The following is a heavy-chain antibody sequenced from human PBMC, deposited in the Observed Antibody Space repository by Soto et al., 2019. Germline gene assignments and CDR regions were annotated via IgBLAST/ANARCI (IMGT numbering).Heavy chain of an antibody. D-gene: IGHD1-7*01. CDR1: GFAFRSYN. Sequence: EVQLVESGGGLVKPGGSLTLSCAGSGFAFRSYNMNWVRQPPGKGLEWVASISSGSSNIYYADSVKGRFTISRDNAKDSLYLQMDSLRAEDSAVYYCASATVGAGTFDFWGQGTLLTVSS. CDR3: ASATVGAGTFDF. V-gene: IGHV3-21*01. CDR2: ISSGSSNI. J-gene: IGHJ4*02.